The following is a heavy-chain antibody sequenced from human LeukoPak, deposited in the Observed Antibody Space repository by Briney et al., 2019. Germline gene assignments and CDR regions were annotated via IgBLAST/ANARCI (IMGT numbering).Heavy chain of an antibody. D-gene: IGHD3-10*01. CDR3: AKDRITMVRGVNPDAFDI. Sequence: GGSLRLSCVASGFLFRTYGMSWVRQAPGKGLEWVAGIPAGGSNIYYADSVKGRFTISRDNVEKILYLQMNSLRAEDTAVYYCAKDRITMVRGVNPDAFDIWGQGTMVTVSS. CDR2: IPAGGSNI. J-gene: IGHJ3*02. CDR1: GFLFRTYG. V-gene: IGHV3-23*01.